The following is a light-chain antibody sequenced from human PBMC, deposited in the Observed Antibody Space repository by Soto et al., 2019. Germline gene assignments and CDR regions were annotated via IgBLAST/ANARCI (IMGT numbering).Light chain of an antibody. Sequence: QSVLTQPASVSGSHGQSITISCTGTRSDIGAYNFVSWYQQHPGEVPKLMLYDVNVRPSGVSNRFSGSKSGNTASLTISGLQAEDEADYYCTSWTTSTTMIFGGGTKVTVL. CDR3: TSWTTSTTMI. V-gene: IGLV2-14*03. CDR1: RSDIGAYNF. J-gene: IGLJ2*01. CDR2: DVN.